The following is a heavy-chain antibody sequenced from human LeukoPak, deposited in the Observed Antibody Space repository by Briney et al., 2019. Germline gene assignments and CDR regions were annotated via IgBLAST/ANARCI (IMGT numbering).Heavy chain of an antibody. CDR1: GGSFSGYF. Sequence: SETLSLTCAVYGGSFSGYFWSWIRQPPGKGLEWIGEINHSGSTNYNPSLTSRVTISVDTSKNQFSLKLSSVTAADTAVYYCARTLGSYCSSTSCYSDYYYGMDVWGKGTTVTVSS. D-gene: IGHD2-2*01. J-gene: IGHJ6*04. V-gene: IGHV4-34*01. CDR3: ARTLGSYCSSTSCYSDYYYGMDV. CDR2: INHSGST.